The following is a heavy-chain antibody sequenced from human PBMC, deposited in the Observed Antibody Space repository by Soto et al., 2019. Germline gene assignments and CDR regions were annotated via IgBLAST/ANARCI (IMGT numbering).Heavy chain of an antibody. V-gene: IGHV1-69*02. D-gene: IGHD1-26*01. CDR1: GGTFSSYT. CDR2: IIPILGIA. Sequence: QVQLVQSGAEVKKPGSSVKVSCKASGGTFSSYTISWVRQAPGQGLEWMGRIIPILGIANYAQKFQGRVTITADKSTSTAYMELSSLRSEDTAVYYCARPQDSNSGSHDYWGQGTLVTVSS. J-gene: IGHJ4*02. CDR3: ARPQDSNSGSHDY.